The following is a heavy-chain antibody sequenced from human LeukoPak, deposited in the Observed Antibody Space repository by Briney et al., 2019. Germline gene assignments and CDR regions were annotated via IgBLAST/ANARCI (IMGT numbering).Heavy chain of an antibody. Sequence: PSETLSLTCTVSGVSISGYYWTWIRQPAGKGLEWIGRMYISGSTNYNPSLKSRVTMSVDTSRNHFSLRLKSVTAADTAVYYCARDALFYDSSDYYYDYWGQGTLVTVSS. D-gene: IGHD3-22*01. CDR3: ARDALFYDSSDYYYDY. V-gene: IGHV4-4*07. J-gene: IGHJ4*02. CDR2: MYISGST. CDR1: GVSISGYY.